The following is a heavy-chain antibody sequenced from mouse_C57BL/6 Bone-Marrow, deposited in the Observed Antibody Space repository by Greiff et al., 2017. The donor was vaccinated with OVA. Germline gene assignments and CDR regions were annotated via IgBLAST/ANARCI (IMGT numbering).Heavy chain of an antibody. V-gene: IGHV1-81*01. D-gene: IGHD2-4*01. Sequence: QVQLKESGAELARPGASVKLSCKASGYNFTSYGISWVKQRTGQGLEWIGEIYPRSGNTYYNEKFKGKATLTADKSSSTAYMELRSLTSEDSAVYFCARWPYDYVVWFAYWGQGTLVTVSA. CDR3: ARWPYDYVVWFAY. CDR1: GYNFTSYG. CDR2: IYPRSGNT. J-gene: IGHJ3*01.